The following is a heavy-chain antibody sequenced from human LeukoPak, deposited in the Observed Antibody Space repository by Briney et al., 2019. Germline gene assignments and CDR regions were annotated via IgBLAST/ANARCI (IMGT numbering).Heavy chain of an antibody. CDR1: GGTFSSYA. CDR3: ARGYSGSTGGIFDY. J-gene: IGHJ4*02. Sequence: SVKVFCKASGGTFSSYAISWVRQAPGQGLEWMGGIIPIFGTANYAQKFQGRVTITTDESTSTAYMELSSLRSEDTAVYYCARGYSGSTGGIFDYWGQGTLVTVSS. D-gene: IGHD1-26*01. V-gene: IGHV1-69*05. CDR2: IIPIFGTA.